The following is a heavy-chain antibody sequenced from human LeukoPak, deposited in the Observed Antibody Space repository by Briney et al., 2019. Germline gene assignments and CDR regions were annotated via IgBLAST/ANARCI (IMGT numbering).Heavy chain of an antibody. V-gene: IGHV3-66*01. CDR1: GFTVSSNY. CDR2: IYSGGST. Sequence: GGSPRLSCAASGFTVSSNYMSWVRQAPGKGLEWVSVIYSGGSTYYADSVKGRFTISRDNSKNTLYLQMNSLRAEDTAVYYCARARLDSRYGGNVVLDYWGQGTLVTVSS. CDR3: ARARLDSRYGGNVVLDY. D-gene: IGHD4-23*01. J-gene: IGHJ4*02.